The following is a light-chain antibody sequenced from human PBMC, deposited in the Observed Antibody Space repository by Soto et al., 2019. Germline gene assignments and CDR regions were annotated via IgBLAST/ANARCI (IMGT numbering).Light chain of an antibody. CDR2: DAS. Sequence: AIQLTQSPSSLSASVGDRVSITCRASQGISSALAWYQHKPGKARKILIYDASSLQSGVPSRFSGSESGTECTLTITSLQPEDFATYYCQQLKTYPFNCGQGTRLEIK. V-gene: IGKV1-13*02. CDR3: QQLKTYPFN. J-gene: IGKJ5*01. CDR1: QGISSA.